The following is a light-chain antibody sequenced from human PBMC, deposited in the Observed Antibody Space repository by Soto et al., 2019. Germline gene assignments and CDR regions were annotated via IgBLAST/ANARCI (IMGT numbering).Light chain of an antibody. CDR1: QSISSW. CDR2: DAS. V-gene: IGKV1-5*01. Sequence: DIQMTQSPSTLSASVGDRVTITCRASQSISSWLAWYQQKPGKAPKLLIYDASSLESGVPSRFSGSGSGTEFTLTISSRQPDDFATYYCQQYNSYPSTFGQGTKVEIK. CDR3: QQYNSYPST. J-gene: IGKJ1*01.